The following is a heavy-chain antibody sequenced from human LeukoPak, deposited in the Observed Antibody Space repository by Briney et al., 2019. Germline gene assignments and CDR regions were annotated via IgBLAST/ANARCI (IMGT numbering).Heavy chain of an antibody. V-gene: IGHV3-48*01. CDR1: GFTVSAYA. CDR3: ARAPPDYGGYTNDY. CDR2: ISGSSNRI. J-gene: IGHJ4*02. D-gene: IGHD4-23*01. Sequence: GVSLRLSCAASGFTVSAYAMAWVRQAPGKGLKWVSYISGSSNRIFYADSVKGRFTISRDNAENSLYLQMNSLRAEDTAVYYCARAPPDYGGYTNDYWGQGTLVTVSS.